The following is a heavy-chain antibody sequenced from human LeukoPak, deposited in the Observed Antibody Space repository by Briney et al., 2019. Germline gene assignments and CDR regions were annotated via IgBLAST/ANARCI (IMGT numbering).Heavy chain of an antibody. CDR2: INHSGST. V-gene: IGHV4-34*01. D-gene: IGHD3-10*01. J-gene: IGHJ3*02. CDR1: GGSFSGYY. Sequence: SETLSLTCAVSGGSFSGYYWSWLRQPPGKGLEWIGEINHSGSTNYNPSLKSRVTISVDTSKNQFSLKLSSVTAADTAVYYCARAPRGHRQGRAFDIWGQGTMVTVSS. CDR3: ARAPRGHRQGRAFDI.